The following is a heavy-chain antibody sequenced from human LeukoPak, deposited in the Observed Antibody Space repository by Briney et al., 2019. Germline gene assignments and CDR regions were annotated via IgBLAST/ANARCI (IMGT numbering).Heavy chain of an antibody. CDR3: ARDPTTNDYGDYEGYFDY. J-gene: IGHJ4*02. V-gene: IGHV3-30-3*01. CDR2: ISYDGSNK. Sequence: PGGSLRLSCAASGFTFSSYAMHWVRQAPGKGLEWVAVISYDGSNKYYADSVKGRFTISRDNSKNTLYLQMNSLRAEDTAVYYCARDPTTNDYGDYEGYFDYWGQGTLVTVSS. CDR1: GFTFSSYA. D-gene: IGHD4-17*01.